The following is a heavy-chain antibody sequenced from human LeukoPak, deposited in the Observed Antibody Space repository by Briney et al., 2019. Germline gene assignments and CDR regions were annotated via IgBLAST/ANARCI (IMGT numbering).Heavy chain of an antibody. D-gene: IGHD3-10*01. J-gene: IGHJ4*02. V-gene: IGHV3-7*01. Sequence: GGSLRLSCVSSGFIYNTYWMSWIRQAPGKGLAWVANVKEDENEKHYGYSVKGRFIISRDNAKNSVYLQMNNLGAEDTALYYCTSAGPYGSGSRDYWGQGTLVTVSS. CDR1: GFIYNTYW. CDR2: VKEDENEK. CDR3: TSAGPYGSGSRDY.